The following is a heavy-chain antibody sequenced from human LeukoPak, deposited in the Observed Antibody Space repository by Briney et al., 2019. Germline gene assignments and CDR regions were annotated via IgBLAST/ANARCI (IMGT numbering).Heavy chain of an antibody. CDR1: GGSISSYY. Sequence: SETLSLTCTVSGGSISSYYWSWIRQPPGEGLEWIGNIYYSGSTNYNPSLKSRVTISVDTSKNQFSLKLSSVTAADTAVYYCARSDGYGLVGIWGQGTMVTVSS. V-gene: IGHV4-59*01. J-gene: IGHJ3*02. CDR3: ARSDGYGLVGI. CDR2: IYYSGST. D-gene: IGHD3-10*01.